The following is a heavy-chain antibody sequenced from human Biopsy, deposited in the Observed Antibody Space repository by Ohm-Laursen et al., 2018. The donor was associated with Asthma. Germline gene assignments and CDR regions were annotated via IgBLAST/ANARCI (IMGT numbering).Heavy chain of an antibody. J-gene: IGHJ4*02. V-gene: IGHV3-30-3*01. D-gene: IGHD6-13*01. CDR1: GTHFGSYN. Sequence: SLRLSCAATGTHFGSYNMHWARQAPGKGLEWVAVITFDGSTQHYGDSVKGRFTISRDNSKNMLFLQMNSLRAEDTAVYYCSRDTLGYYFDIWGQGTQVTVSP. CDR3: SRDTLGYYFDI. CDR2: ITFDGSTQ.